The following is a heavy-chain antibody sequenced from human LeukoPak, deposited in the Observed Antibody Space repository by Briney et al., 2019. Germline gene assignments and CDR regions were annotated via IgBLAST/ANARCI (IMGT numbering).Heavy chain of an antibody. D-gene: IGHD1-7*01. V-gene: IGHV3-30*02. CDR1: GLTLSHDG. CDR3: VTGSSGTNLLVYFDS. J-gene: IGHJ4*02. Sequence: PGGSLRLSCTTSGLTLSHDGMHWVRQAPGRGLEWVAFIWYDGRNKNYADYVKGRFTLSRDNSKNMVYLQMNSLRVEDTAVYHCVTGSSGTNLLVYFDSWGQGTLVTVSS. CDR2: IWYDGRNK.